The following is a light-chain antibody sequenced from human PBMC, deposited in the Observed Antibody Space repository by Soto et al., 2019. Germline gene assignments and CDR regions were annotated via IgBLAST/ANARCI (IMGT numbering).Light chain of an antibody. Sequence: EIVLTQSPATLSLSPGERATLSCRASQSVSSYLTWYQQKPGQAPRLLIYDASNRATGIPDRFSGSGYGTDFTLPISSLEPEDFTVYYCQQRRNWPLTFGGGTKVEIK. CDR3: QQRRNWPLT. V-gene: IGKV3-11*01. CDR1: QSVSSY. CDR2: DAS. J-gene: IGKJ4*01.